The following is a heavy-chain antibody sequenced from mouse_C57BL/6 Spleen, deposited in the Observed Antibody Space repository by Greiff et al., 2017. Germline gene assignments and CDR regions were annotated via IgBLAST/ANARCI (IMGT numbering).Heavy chain of an antibody. CDR3: ARSGGYDEGWFAY. V-gene: IGHV1-80*01. CDR2: IYPGDGDT. J-gene: IGHJ3*01. CDR1: GYAFSSYW. D-gene: IGHD2-2*01. Sequence: VKLQESGAELVKPGASVKISCKASGYAFSSYWMNWVKQRPGKGLEWIGQIYPGDGDTNYNGKFKGKATLTADKSSSTAYMQLSSLTSEDSAVYFCARSGGYDEGWFAYWGQGTLVTVSA.